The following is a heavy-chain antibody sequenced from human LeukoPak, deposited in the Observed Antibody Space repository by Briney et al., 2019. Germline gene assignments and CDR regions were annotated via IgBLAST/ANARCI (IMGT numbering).Heavy chain of an antibody. J-gene: IGHJ6*03. CDR2: IIPIFGTA. D-gene: IGHD2-21*01. CDR3: ARAVVDYYMDV. CDR1: GFSFTSYY. V-gene: IGHV1-69*05. Sequence: ASVKVSCKTSGFSFTSYYMHWVRQAPGQGLEWMGGIIPIFGTANYAQKFQGRVTITTDESTSTAYMELSSLRSEDTAVYYCARAVVDYYMDVWGKGTAVTVSS.